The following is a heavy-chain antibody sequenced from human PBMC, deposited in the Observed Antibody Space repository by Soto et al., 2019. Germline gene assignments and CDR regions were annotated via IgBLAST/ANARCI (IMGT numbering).Heavy chain of an antibody. V-gene: IGHV4-4*02. Sequence: SETLSLTCDFSGGSIMSSHSWSLFRHPPGRALEWIGEIYQNGITNYKPSLKSRVTVSLDKSKNQSSLILTSVTAADTAVYFCARAVALPGLYYFDSWGQGTMVTVSS. J-gene: IGHJ4*02. CDR3: ARAVALPGLYYFDS. D-gene: IGHD1-1*01. CDR2: IYQNGIT. CDR1: GGSIMSSHS.